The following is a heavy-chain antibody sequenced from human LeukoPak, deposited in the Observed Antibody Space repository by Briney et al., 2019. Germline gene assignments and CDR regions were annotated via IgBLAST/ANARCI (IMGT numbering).Heavy chain of an antibody. CDR3: ARGGGTEWLLVPFEY. Sequence: ASVKVSCKASGYTFTSYGISWVRQAPGQGLEWMGWISAYNSNTNYAQKLQGRVTMTTDTSTSTAYMELRSLRSDDTAVYYCARGGGTEWLLVPFEYWGQGTLVTVSS. CDR1: GYTFTSYG. J-gene: IGHJ4*02. CDR2: ISAYNSNT. D-gene: IGHD3-22*01. V-gene: IGHV1-18*01.